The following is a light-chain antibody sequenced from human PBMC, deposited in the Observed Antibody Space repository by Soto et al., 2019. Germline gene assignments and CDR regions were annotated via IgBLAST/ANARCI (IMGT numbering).Light chain of an antibody. CDR1: SSNIGSND. V-gene: IGLV1-47*01. CDR2: RNS. CDR3: ATWDDSLNGFYV. J-gene: IGLJ1*01. Sequence: SVLTXPPSASGTPGQRVTISCSGSSSNIGSNDVYWYQQFPGTAPKLLIYRNSQRPSGVPDRFSGSKSGTSASLAISGLRSDDEADYFCATWDDSLNGFYVFGTGTKVTVL.